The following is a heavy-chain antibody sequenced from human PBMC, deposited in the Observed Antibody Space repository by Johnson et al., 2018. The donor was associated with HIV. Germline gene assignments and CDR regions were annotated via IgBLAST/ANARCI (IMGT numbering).Heavy chain of an antibody. V-gene: IGHV3-30*02. CDR3: ARNGLIPAAKGVAFDI. Sequence: VQLVESGGGLVNLGGSLRLSCAASGFTFSSYGMHWVRQAPGKGLEWVAFIRYDGSNKYYADSVKGRFTISRDNAKNSLYLQMNSLRAEDTAVYYCARNGLIPAAKGVAFDIWGHGTTVTVSS. D-gene: IGHD2-2*01. CDR1: GFTFSSYG. CDR2: IRYDGSNK. J-gene: IGHJ3*02.